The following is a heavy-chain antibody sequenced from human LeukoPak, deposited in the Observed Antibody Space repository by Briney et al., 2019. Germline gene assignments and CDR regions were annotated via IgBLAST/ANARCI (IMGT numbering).Heavy chain of an antibody. D-gene: IGHD6-13*01. CDR1: GGTFSSYA. CDR2: IIPIFGTA. V-gene: IGHV1-69*06. Sequence: ASVKVSCKASGGTFSSYAISWVRQAPGQGLEWMGGIIPIFGTANYAQKFQGRVTITADKSTSTAYMELSSLRSEDTAVYYCARTTLSSPPTNYSYYMDVWGKGTTVTVSS. CDR3: ARTTLSSPPTNYSYYMDV. J-gene: IGHJ6*03.